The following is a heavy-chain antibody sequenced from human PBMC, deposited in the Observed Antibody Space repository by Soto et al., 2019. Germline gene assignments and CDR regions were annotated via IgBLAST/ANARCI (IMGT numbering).Heavy chain of an antibody. V-gene: IGHV1-18*01. CDR2: ISAYNGNT. Sequence: QVQLVQSGAEVKKPGASVKVSCKGSGYTFTSYGISWVRQAPGQGLEWMGWISAYNGNTNYAPKRQGRGTITTDTTTSTAYMELRGLRSDDTAVYYCARDRSDYYDSSGFHAFDIWGQGTMVTVSS. CDR1: GYTFTSYG. J-gene: IGHJ3*02. D-gene: IGHD3-22*01. CDR3: ARDRSDYYDSSGFHAFDI.